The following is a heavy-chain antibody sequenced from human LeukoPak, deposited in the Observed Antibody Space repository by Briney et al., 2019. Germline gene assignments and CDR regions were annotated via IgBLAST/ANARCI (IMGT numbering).Heavy chain of an antibody. Sequence: SETLSLTCTVSGGSISSGSYYWSWIRQPAGKGLEWIGRIYTSGSTNYNPSLKSRVTISVDTSKNQFSLKLSSVTAADTAVYYCATEYSSSSVRVDYWGQGTLVTVSS. CDR1: GGSISSGSYY. D-gene: IGHD6-6*01. CDR3: ATEYSSSSVRVDY. V-gene: IGHV4-61*02. J-gene: IGHJ4*02. CDR2: IYTSGST.